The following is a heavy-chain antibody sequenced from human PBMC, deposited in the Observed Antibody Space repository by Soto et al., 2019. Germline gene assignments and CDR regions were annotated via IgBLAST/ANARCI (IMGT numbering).Heavy chain of an antibody. D-gene: IGHD2-21*02. CDR1: GYTFTSYA. Sequence: ASVKVSCKASGYTFTSYAMHWVRQAPGQRLEWMGWINAGNGNTKYSQKFQGRVTITRDTSASTAYMELSSLRSEDTAVYYCARVYCGGDCYMPFDYWGQGTLVTVSS. CDR2: INAGNGNT. V-gene: IGHV1-3*01. J-gene: IGHJ4*02. CDR3: ARVYCGGDCYMPFDY.